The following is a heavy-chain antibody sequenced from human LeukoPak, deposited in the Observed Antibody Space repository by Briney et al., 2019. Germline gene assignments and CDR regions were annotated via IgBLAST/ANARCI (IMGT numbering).Heavy chain of an antibody. D-gene: IGHD3-22*01. CDR2: INPNSGDT. V-gene: IGHV1-2*02. CDR3: AKDSYVDSGYYYY. J-gene: IGHJ4*02. Sequence: GASVKVSCKASGYSFTGQYMHWVRQAPGQGLEWMGWINPNSGDTNYAQKFQGRVTMTRDTSISTAYMELTRLTSDDTAVYFCAKDSYVDSGYYYYWGQGTLVTVSS. CDR1: GYSFTGQY.